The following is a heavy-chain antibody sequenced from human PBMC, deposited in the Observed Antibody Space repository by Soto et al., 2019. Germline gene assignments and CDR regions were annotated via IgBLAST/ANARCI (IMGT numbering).Heavy chain of an antibody. Sequence: ASVKVSCKTSGYTFTNHGINWVRQAPGQGLEWMGWINPYNANTNYAQKLQGRVTMTTDTSISTAYLQWSSLKASDTAMYYCARPIQGSSTKFDIWGQGTMVTVSS. V-gene: IGHV1-18*04. J-gene: IGHJ3*02. CDR3: ARPIQGSSTKFDI. D-gene: IGHD6-13*01. CDR1: GYTFTNHG. CDR2: INPYNANT.